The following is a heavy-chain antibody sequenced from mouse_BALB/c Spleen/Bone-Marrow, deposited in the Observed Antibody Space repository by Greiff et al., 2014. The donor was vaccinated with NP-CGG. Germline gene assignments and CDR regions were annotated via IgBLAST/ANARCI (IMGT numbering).Heavy chain of an antibody. Sequence: VQLQESGPELVRPGTSVKMSCKASGYTFTDYYMQWVKQSHGKSLEWIGDINPNYGDTIYNQNFKGKATLTVDKSSSTAYMQLNILPSKAAADYYCTRRSSMTTFAYWGQGTLVTVSA. CDR1: GYTFTDYY. CDR2: INPNYGDT. D-gene: IGHD2-4*01. CDR3: TRRSSMTTFAY. J-gene: IGHJ3*01. V-gene: IGHV1-18*01.